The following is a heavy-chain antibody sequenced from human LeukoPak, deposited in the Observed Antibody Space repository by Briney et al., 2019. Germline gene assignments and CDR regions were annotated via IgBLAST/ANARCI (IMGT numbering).Heavy chain of an antibody. J-gene: IGHJ6*02. CDR3: ARGTVTTFFYYYGMDV. V-gene: IGHV3-48*02. CDR2: ISSSSSTI. D-gene: IGHD4-11*01. CDR1: GFAFSSYS. Sequence: GGSLRLSCAASGFAFSSYSMNWVRQAPGKGLEWVSYISSSSSTIYYADSVKGRFTISRDNAKNSLYLQMNSLRDEDTAVYYCARGTVTTFFYYYGMDVWGQGTTVTVSS.